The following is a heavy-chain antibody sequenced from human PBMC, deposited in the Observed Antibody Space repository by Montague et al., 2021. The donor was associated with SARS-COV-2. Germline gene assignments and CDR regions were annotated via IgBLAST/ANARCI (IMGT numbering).Heavy chain of an antibody. Sequence: SETLSLTCAVYGGSFSGYYWSWIRQLPGKGLEWIGEINHSGSTNYNPSLKSRVTISVDTSKNQFSLKLSSVTAADTAVYYCARGYQLRFLEWSSRQSTFDYWGQGTLVTVSS. CDR1: GGSFSGYY. D-gene: IGHD3-3*01. CDR2: INHSGST. V-gene: IGHV4-34*01. CDR3: ARGYQLRFLEWSSRQSTFDY. J-gene: IGHJ4*02.